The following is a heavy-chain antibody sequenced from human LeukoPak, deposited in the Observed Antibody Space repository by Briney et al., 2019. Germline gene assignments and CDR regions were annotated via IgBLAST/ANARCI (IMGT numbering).Heavy chain of an antibody. Sequence: GGSLRLSCAASGFTFSTYWMHWVRHAPEKGLVWVSRIHNDGSGTTYADYVKGRFTISRDNAKNTLYLQMNSLRAEDTAVYYCARGGYYSLDYWGQGTPVTVSS. CDR1: GFTFSTYW. J-gene: IGHJ4*02. CDR2: IHNDGSGT. V-gene: IGHV3-74*01. CDR3: ARGGYYSLDY. D-gene: IGHD2-21*01.